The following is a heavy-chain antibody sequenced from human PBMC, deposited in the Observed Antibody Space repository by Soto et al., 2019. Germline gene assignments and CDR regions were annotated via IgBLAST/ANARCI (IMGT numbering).Heavy chain of an antibody. CDR1: GGSFSGYY. J-gene: IGHJ6*02. V-gene: IGHV4-34*01. D-gene: IGHD2-21*02. CDR2: INHSGST. Sequence: SETLSLTCAVYGGSFSGYYWSWIRQPPGKGLEWIGEINHSGSTNYNPPLKSRVTISVDTSKNQFSLKLSSVTAADTAVYYCGMVTRDYYYYGMDVWGQGTTVTVSS. CDR3: GMVTRDYYYYGMDV.